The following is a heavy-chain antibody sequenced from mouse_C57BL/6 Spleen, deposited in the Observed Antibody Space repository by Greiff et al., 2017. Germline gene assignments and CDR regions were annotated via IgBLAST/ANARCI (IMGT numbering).Heavy chain of an antibody. J-gene: IGHJ2*01. CDR1: GYAFSSSW. CDR3: ARYYGRFDY. V-gene: IGHV1-82*01. Sequence: QVQLQQSGPELVKPGASVKISCKASGYAFSSSWMDWVKQRPGKGLEWIGRIYPGDGDTNYNGKFKGKATLTADKSSSTAYMQLSSLTSEDSAVYFCARYYGRFDYWGQGTTLTVSS. CDR2: IYPGDGDT. D-gene: IGHD1-2*01.